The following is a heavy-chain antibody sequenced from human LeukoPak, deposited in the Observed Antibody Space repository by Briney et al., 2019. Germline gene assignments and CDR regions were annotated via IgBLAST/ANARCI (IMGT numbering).Heavy chain of an antibody. Sequence: MTGESLKISCKGSGYSFTSYWIGWVRQMPGKGLEWMGIIYPGDSDTRYSPSFQGQVTISADKSISTAYLQWSSLKASDTAMYYCARNYGGYYTAYYMDVWGKGTTVTVSS. CDR1: GYSFTSYW. V-gene: IGHV5-51*01. D-gene: IGHD3-3*01. J-gene: IGHJ6*03. CDR3: ARNYGGYYTAYYMDV. CDR2: IYPGDSDT.